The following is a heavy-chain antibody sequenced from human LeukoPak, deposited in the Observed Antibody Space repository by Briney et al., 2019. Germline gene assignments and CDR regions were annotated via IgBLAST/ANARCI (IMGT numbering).Heavy chain of an antibody. D-gene: IGHD3-3*01. CDR3: AKDQRPLFWSGYQGGSDY. Sequence: PGGSLILSCAASGFTFSSYAMSWVRQAPGKGLEWVSAISGSGGSTYYADSVKGRFTISRDNSKNTLYLQMNSLRAEDTAVYYCAKDQRPLFWSGYQGGSDYWGQGTLVTVSS. J-gene: IGHJ4*02. CDR1: GFTFSSYA. CDR2: ISGSGGST. V-gene: IGHV3-23*01.